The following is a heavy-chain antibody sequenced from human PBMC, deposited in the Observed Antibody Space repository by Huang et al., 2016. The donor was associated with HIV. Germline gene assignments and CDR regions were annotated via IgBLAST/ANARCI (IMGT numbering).Heavy chain of an antibody. Sequence: HVYLVQSGPEVKTPGASVKVSCKASGYTFSFSGINWVRQAPGQVLEWMGWINPDNANTNFAQKFQGRLIMTTDTSTSTAYMELRSLRSDDTGLYYCVRNLEWAQGNWFDSWGQGTLVTVSS. CDR2: INPDNANT. V-gene: IGHV1-18*01. CDR1: GYTFSFSG. D-gene: IGHD3-3*01. J-gene: IGHJ5*01. CDR3: VRNLEWAQGNWFDS.